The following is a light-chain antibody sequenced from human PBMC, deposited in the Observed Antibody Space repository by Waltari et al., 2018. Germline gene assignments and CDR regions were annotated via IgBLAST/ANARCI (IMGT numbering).Light chain of an antibody. Sequence: SYVLTQPPSVSAAPGRTATITSGGNNIGSSRVHRYQQKPGQAPVLFIYYDSDRPSGIPERISGSNSGNTATLSISRVEAGDEADYYCQVWDTSSAHWVFGGGTKLTVL. V-gene: IGLV3-21*04. J-gene: IGLJ3*02. CDR2: YDS. CDR3: QVWDTSSAHWV. CDR1: NIGSSR.